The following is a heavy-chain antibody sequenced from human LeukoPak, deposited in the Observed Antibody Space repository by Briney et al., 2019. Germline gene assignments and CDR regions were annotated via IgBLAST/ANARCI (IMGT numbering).Heavy chain of an antibody. V-gene: IGHV1-69*04. CDR3: ARVSCRGGSCYHFDY. D-gene: IGHD2-15*01. J-gene: IGHJ4*02. CDR1: GRTCSRYA. CDR2: IIPILGVA. Sequence: SVKVSCKASGRTCSRYAISWVRQAPGQGLEGMGRIIPILGVANYAQKFQGRVTITADKSTSTAYMELRSLRSEDTAVYYCARVSCRGGSCYHFDYWGQGTLVTVSS.